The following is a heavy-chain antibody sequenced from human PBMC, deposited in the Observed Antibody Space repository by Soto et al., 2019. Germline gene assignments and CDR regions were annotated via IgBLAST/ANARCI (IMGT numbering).Heavy chain of an antibody. V-gene: IGHV4-34*01. CDR1: GGSFSGYY. CDR2: FNHSGST. CDR3: ARRAGYTSGWVYFDY. J-gene: IGHJ4*02. Sequence: QVQLQQWGAGLLKPSETLSLTCAVYGGSFSGYYWSWIRQPPGKGLEWIGEFNHSGSTNYNPSLKSRVTRSVDTSKNQFSLKLSSLPAADTAVYSCARRAGYTSGWVYFDYWGQGTLVTVSS. D-gene: IGHD6-19*01.